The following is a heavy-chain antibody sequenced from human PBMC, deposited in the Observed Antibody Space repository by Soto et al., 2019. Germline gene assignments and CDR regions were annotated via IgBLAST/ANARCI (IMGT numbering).Heavy chain of an antibody. CDR2: ISGGGDNT. Sequence: EVQRLDSGGGLVQPGGSLRLSCEASGFTFSNYAMNWVRQAPGKGLEWVLGISGGGDNTYYADSVKGRFTISRDNSKNTVCLQMNSLRAEDTAVYYCAKERLARGFDYWGQGTLVTVSS. CDR1: GFTFSNYA. V-gene: IGHV3-23*01. J-gene: IGHJ4*02. CDR3: AKERLARGFDY.